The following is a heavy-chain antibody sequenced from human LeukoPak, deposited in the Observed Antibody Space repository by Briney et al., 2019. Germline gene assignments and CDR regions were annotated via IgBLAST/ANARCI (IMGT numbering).Heavy chain of an antibody. CDR3: ARDLGGTYSSENWFDP. V-gene: IGHV1-69*06. CDR2: IIPIFGTA. D-gene: IGHD1-26*01. Sequence: ASVKVSCKASGGTFSSYAISWVRQAPGQGLEWMGGIIPIFGTANYAQKFQGRVTITADKSTSTAYMELNSLRSEDTAVYYCARDLGGTYSSENWFDPWGQGTLVTVSS. CDR1: GGTFSSYA. J-gene: IGHJ5*02.